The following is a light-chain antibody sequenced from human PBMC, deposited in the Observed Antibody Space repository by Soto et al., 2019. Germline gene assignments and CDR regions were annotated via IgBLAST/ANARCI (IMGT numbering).Light chain of an antibody. V-gene: IGKV1-27*01. CDR1: QGIGNY. J-gene: IGKJ4*01. Sequence: DIQMTQSPSSLSASVGDRVTITCRASQGIGNYLAWYQQIPGKVPKLLISAASTLQSGVPSRFSGSGSGTDFTLTISSLQPEDVATYYCQKYTNVPAFGGGTKLEIK. CDR3: QKYTNVPA. CDR2: AAS.